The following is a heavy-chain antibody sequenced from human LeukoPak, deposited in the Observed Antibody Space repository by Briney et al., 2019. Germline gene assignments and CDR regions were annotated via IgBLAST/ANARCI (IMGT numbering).Heavy chain of an antibody. Sequence: GRSLRLSCAASGFSFYNYAVHWVRQAPGKGLEWVAVTSYDGNNNFYADSVKGRFTISRDNSKDTLNLQMSSVRPEDTAVYYCARVDTRGWLIYGMDVWGRGIMVTVSS. CDR2: TSYDGNNN. V-gene: IGHV3-30-3*01. CDR3: ARVDTRGWLIYGMDV. D-gene: IGHD6-19*01. J-gene: IGHJ6*02. CDR1: GFSFYNYA.